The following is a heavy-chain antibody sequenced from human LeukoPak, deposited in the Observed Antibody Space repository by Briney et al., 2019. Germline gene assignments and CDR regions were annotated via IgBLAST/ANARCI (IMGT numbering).Heavy chain of an antibody. CDR2: MNPNSGNT. CDR1: GYTFTSYD. CDR3: AREYSSSWSFDP. Sequence: GASVKVSCKASGYTFTSYDIDWLRQATGQGLEWMGWMNPNSGNTGYAQKFQGRVTMTRNTSISTAYMELSSLRSEDTAVYYCAREYSSSWSFDPWGQGTLVTVSS. J-gene: IGHJ5*02. D-gene: IGHD6-13*01. V-gene: IGHV1-8*01.